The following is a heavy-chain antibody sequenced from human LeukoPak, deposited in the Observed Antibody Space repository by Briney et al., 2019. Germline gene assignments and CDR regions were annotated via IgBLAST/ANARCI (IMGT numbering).Heavy chain of an antibody. CDR3: ARDRGPFDY. V-gene: IGHV3-7*01. Sequence: QPGGSLRLSCAASGFTFSYHWMTWVRQAPGKGLEWVANIKNDGAVKNYVDSVKGRFTISRDNAKNSLYLQMNSLRAEDTAAYYCARDRGPFDYWGQGTLVTVSS. CDR2: IKNDGAVK. J-gene: IGHJ4*02. D-gene: IGHD3-10*01. CDR1: GFTFSYHW.